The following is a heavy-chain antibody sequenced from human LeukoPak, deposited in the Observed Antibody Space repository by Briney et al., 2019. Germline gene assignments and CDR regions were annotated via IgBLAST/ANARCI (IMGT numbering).Heavy chain of an antibody. D-gene: IGHD3-3*01. V-gene: IGHV3-7*01. Sequence: GGCLRLSCAASGFTFSTYWMSWVRQAPGKGLKWVANIKQDGSEKYYVDSVKGRFTISRDNAKNSLYLQMNTLRPEDTAVYYCARERQNKDFWSGGDYWGQGTLVTVSS. J-gene: IGHJ4*02. CDR1: GFTFSTYW. CDR2: IKQDGSEK. CDR3: ARERQNKDFWSGGDY.